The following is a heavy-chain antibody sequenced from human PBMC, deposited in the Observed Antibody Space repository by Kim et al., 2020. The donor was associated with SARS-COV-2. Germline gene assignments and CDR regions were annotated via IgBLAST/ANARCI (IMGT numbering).Heavy chain of an antibody. CDR2: IIPIFGTA. V-gene: IGHV1-69*13. CDR3: ARDRDYGDRYYFDY. CDR1: GGTFSSYA. Sequence: SVKVSCKASGGTFSSYAISWVRQAPGQGLEWMGGIIPIFGTANYAQKFQGRVTITADESTSTAYMELSSLRSEDTAVYYCARDRDYGDRYYFDYWGQGTLVTVSS. D-gene: IGHD4-17*01. J-gene: IGHJ4*02.